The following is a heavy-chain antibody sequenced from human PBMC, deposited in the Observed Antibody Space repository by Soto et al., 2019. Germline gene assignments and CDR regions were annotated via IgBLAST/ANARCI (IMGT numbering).Heavy chain of an antibody. V-gene: IGHV3-23*01. CDR1: GFTFSSYA. Sequence: GGSLRLSCAASGFTFSSYAMSWVRQAPGKGLEWVSAISGSGGSTYYADSVKGRFTISRDNSKNTLYLQMNSLRAEDTAVYYCAKDPHGFITMIVVDYFDYWGQGTLVTVSS. D-gene: IGHD3-22*01. J-gene: IGHJ4*02. CDR3: AKDPHGFITMIVVDYFDY. CDR2: ISGSGGST.